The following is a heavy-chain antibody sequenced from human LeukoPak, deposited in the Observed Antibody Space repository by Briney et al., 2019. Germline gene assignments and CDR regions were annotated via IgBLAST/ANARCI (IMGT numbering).Heavy chain of an antibody. Sequence: GGSLRLSCAASGFTFSTYSMNWVRQAPGKGLEWVSSISSSSSYIDYADSVKGRFTISRDNAKKSLYLQMNSLRDEDTAVYYCAVEGYCSGGSCYTNWFDSWGQGTLVTVSS. J-gene: IGHJ5*01. CDR1: GFTFSTYS. D-gene: IGHD2-15*01. V-gene: IGHV3-21*01. CDR2: ISSSSSYI. CDR3: AVEGYCSGGSCYTNWFDS.